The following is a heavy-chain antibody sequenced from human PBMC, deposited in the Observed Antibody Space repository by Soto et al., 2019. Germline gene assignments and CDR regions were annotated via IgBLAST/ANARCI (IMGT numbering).Heavy chain of an antibody. CDR3: ARHILGYCSGGSCLLHSNGMDV. J-gene: IGHJ6*02. D-gene: IGHD2-15*01. CDR1: GHSFTSYW. CDR2: IYPGDSDT. V-gene: IGHV5-51*01. Sequence: RGESLKISCKGSGHSFTSYWIGWVRQMPGKGLEWMGIIYPGDSDTRYSPSFQGQVTISADKSISTAYLQWSSLKASDTAMYYCARHILGYCSGGSCLLHSNGMDVWGQGTTVTVSS.